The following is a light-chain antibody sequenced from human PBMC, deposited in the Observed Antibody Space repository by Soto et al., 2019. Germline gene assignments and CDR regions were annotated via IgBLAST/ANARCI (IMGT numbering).Light chain of an antibody. CDR1: QSIINH. CDR3: QQSYSAPWT. Sequence: DIQLTQSPSSLSASVGDRVTITCRASQSIINHLNWYQQKAGKAPKVLIYAASSLESGVPSRFSGSGSGTDFTLTISSLQPEDFATYYCQQSYSAPWTFGQGTKVDIK. CDR2: AAS. V-gene: IGKV1-39*01. J-gene: IGKJ1*01.